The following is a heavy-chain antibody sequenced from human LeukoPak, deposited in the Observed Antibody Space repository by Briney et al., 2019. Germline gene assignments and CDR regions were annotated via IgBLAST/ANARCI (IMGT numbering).Heavy chain of an antibody. CDR1: GGSISSYY. CDR3: VGFDIIYYYGMDV. J-gene: IGHJ6*02. D-gene: IGHD3-9*01. Sequence: SETLSLTCTVSGGSISSYYWSWIRQPPGKGLEWIGYIYYSGSTNYNPSLKSRVTISVDTSKNQFSLKLSSVTAADTAVYYCVGFDIIYYYGMDVWGQGTTVTVSS. V-gene: IGHV4-59*08. CDR2: IYYSGST.